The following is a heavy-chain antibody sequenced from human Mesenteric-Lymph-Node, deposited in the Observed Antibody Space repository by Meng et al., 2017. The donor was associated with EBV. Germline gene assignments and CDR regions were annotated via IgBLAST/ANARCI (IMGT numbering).Heavy chain of an antibody. D-gene: IGHD4-17*01. CDR1: GGSVSSGSYY. Sequence: QVQLQESGPGLVKPLGTLSLTCTVSGGSVSSGSYYWNWIRQPPGKGLEWIGYISYSGSTKYNPSLKSRVTISVDTSKNQFSLKLSSVTAADTAVYYCARDNGDYVSDPWGQGTLVTVSS. J-gene: IGHJ5*02. CDR2: ISYSGST. CDR3: ARDNGDYVSDP. V-gene: IGHV4-61*01.